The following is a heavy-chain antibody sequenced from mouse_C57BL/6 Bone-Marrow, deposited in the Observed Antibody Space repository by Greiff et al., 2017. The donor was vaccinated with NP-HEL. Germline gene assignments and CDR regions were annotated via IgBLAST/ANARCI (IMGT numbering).Heavy chain of an antibody. CDR3: AREGKIYYDYDGFAY. CDR2: ISYDGSN. Sequence: EVKLQQSGPGLVKPSQSLSLTCSVTGYSITSGYYWNWIRQFPGNKLEWMGYISYDGSNNYNPSLKNRISITRDTSTNQFFLKLKSVTTEDTATYDCAREGKIYYDYDGFAYWGQGTLVTVSA. D-gene: IGHD2-4*01. CDR1: GYSITSGYY. V-gene: IGHV3-6*01. J-gene: IGHJ3*01.